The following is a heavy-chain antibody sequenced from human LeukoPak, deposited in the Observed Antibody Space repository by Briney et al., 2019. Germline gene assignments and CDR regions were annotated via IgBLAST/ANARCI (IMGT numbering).Heavy chain of an antibody. CDR3: ARATSPYDFWSGYSLRSWFDP. D-gene: IGHD3-3*01. CDR2: VIPIFGTA. V-gene: IGHV1-69*05. Sequence: SVKVSCKASGGTFSSYAISGVRQAPGQGLEWMGRVIPIFGTANYAQKFQGRVTITTDESTSTAYMELSSLRSEDTAVYYCARATSPYDFWSGYSLRSWFDPWGQGTLVTVSS. CDR1: GGTFSSYA. J-gene: IGHJ5*02.